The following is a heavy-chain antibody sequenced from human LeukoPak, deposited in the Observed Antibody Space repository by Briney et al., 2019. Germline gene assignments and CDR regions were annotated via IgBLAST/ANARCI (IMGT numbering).Heavy chain of an antibody. Sequence: SVKVSCKASVGTFISYTISWVRQAPGQGLEWMGSIIPIFGRSNYAQKFQGRVTITEDKSPSTDYMELSSLRSEDTPLYYCPRFHGDGYPPDAFDIWGQGTMVTDSS. CDR2: IIPIFGRS. D-gene: IGHD5-24*01. CDR1: VGTFISYT. V-gene: IGHV1-69*02. J-gene: IGHJ3*02. CDR3: PRFHGDGYPPDAFDI.